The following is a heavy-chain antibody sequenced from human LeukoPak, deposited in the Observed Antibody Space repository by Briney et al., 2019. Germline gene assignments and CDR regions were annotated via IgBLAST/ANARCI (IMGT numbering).Heavy chain of an antibody. CDR3: ARDRGYSYARRTHFDY. CDR2: INHSGST. Sequence: SETLSLTCAVYGGSFSGYYWSWIRQPPGKGLEWIGDINHSGSTNYNPSLKSRVTISVDTSKNQFSLKLSSVTAADTAVYYCARDRGYSYARRTHFDYWGQGTLVTVSS. D-gene: IGHD5-18*01. CDR1: GGSFSGYY. J-gene: IGHJ4*02. V-gene: IGHV4-34*01.